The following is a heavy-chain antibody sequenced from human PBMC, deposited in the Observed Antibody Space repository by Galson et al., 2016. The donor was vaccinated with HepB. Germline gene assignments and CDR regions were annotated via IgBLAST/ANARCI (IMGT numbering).Heavy chain of an antibody. CDR1: GFTFNDYS. Sequence: SLRLSCAASGFTFNDYSMNWVRQAPGKGLEWVSYITSSSSTIYYADSVKGRFTISRDNAKNSLYLQMNSLRAEETAIYFCARSKRDTRAYWGQGTLVTVSS. CDR3: ARSKRDTRAY. D-gene: IGHD5-24*01. V-gene: IGHV3-48*01. CDR2: ITSSSSTI. J-gene: IGHJ4*02.